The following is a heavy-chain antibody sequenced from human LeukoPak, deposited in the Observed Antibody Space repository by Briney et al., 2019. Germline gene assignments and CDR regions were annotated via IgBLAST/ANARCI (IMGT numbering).Heavy chain of an antibody. CDR2: INPYSGDT. CDR3: ARDQGSLTRSWYTGY. D-gene: IGHD6-13*01. CDR1: GYTFTGYH. J-gene: IGHJ4*02. V-gene: IGHV1-2*06. Sequence: ASVKVSCKASGYTFTGYHIHWVRQAPGQGLEWMGRINPYSGDTNFAQKFQGRVTTTRDTSITTAYMDLSSLTPDDTAVYFCARDQGSLTRSWYTGYWGQGTQVTVSS.